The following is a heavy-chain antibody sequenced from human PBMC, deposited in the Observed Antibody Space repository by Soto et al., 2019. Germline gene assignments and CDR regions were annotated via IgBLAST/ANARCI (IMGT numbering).Heavy chain of an antibody. Sequence: QVQLQESGPGLVKPSQTLSLTCTVSGGSISSGGYYCSWLRQHPGKGLEWIGYIYYTGSTYYNPTLTSRVTISVDTSKNQFSLKLSSVTAADTAVYYCATLYMVRGVRTFDYWGQGTLVTVSS. CDR1: GGSISSGGYY. D-gene: IGHD3-10*01. V-gene: IGHV4-31*03. J-gene: IGHJ4*02. CDR2: IYYTGST. CDR3: ATLYMVRGVRTFDY.